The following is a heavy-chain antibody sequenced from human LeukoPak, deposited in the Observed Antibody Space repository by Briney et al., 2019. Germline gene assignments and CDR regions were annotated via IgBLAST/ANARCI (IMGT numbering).Heavy chain of an antibody. CDR3: ARDPDYYDSSGYNDY. Sequence: SETLSLTCTVSGGSISSGSYYWSWIRQPAGKGLEWIGRIYTSGSTNSNPSLKSRVTISVDTSKNQFPLKLSSVTAADTAVYYCARDPDYYDSSGYNDYWGQGTLVTVSS. D-gene: IGHD3-22*01. CDR2: IYTSGST. V-gene: IGHV4-61*02. J-gene: IGHJ4*02. CDR1: GGSISSGSYY.